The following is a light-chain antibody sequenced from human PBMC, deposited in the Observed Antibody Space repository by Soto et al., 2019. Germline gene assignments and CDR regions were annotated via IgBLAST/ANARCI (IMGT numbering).Light chain of an antibody. J-gene: IGLJ1*01. CDR3: CSFTSSNLSV. CDR2: DVG. V-gene: IGLV2-14*03. Sequence: QSVLTQPASVSGSPGQSITIPCTGTSSDVGGYNYVSWYQHHPGEAPKVMIYDVGDRPSGVSNRFSGSKSGNTASLTISGLQAEDEADYYCCSFTSSNLSVFGTGTKVTV. CDR1: SSDVGGYNY.